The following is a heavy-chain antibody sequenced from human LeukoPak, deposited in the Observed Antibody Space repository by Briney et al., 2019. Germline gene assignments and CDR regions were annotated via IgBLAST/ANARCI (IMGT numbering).Heavy chain of an antibody. CDR3: TIPPHSSSSGY. J-gene: IGHJ4*02. Sequence: GGSLRLSCAASGFTFSGSAMHWVRQASGKGLEWVGRIRSKANSYATAYAASVKGRFTISRDDSKNTAYLQMNSLKTEDTAVYYCTIPPHSSSSGYWGQGTLVTVSS. V-gene: IGHV3-73*01. D-gene: IGHD6-6*01. CDR2: IRSKANSYAT. CDR1: GFTFSGSA.